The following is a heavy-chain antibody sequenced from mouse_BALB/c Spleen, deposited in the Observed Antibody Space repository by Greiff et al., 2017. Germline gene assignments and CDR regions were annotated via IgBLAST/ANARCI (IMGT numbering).Heavy chain of an antibody. CDR2: IDPANGNT. V-gene: IGHV14-3*02. D-gene: IGHD1-1*01. Sequence: VQLQQSGAELVKPGASVKLSCTASGFNIKDTYMHWVKQRPEQGLEWIGRIDPANGNTKYDPKFQGKATITADTSSNTAYVQLSSLTSEDTAVYYCARGATVVPFDYWGQGTTLTVSS. J-gene: IGHJ2*01. CDR3: ARGATVVPFDY. CDR1: GFNIKDTY.